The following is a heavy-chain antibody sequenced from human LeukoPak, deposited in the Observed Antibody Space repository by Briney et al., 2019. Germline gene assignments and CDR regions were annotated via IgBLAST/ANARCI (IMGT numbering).Heavy chain of an antibody. CDR2: FDPNTGAT. CDR3: AGYTVVRGLTLSAFNI. CDR1: GDTLTGYY. V-gene: IGHV1-2*02. J-gene: IGHJ3*02. Sequence: ASVKVSCKASGDTLTGYYIHRVRQAPRQGLEWMGCFDPNTGATHYAQKFQGRVTMTRDTSIDTDFLELRSLISDDTALYYCAGYTVVRGLTLSAFNIWGQGTMVTVSS. D-gene: IGHD3-10*01.